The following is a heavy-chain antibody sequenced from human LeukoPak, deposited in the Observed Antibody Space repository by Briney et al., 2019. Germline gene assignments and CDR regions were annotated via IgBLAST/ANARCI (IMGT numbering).Heavy chain of an antibody. V-gene: IGHV1-2*06. D-gene: IGHD6-13*01. Sequence: ASVKVSCKASGGTFSSYAISWVRQAPGQGLEWMGRINPNSGGTNYAQKFQGRVTMTRDTSISTAYMELSRLRSDDTAVYNCSRYSSSYRNHGYDYCGQGTLVTVSS. CDR3: SRYSSSYRNHGYDY. CDR1: GGTFSSYA. J-gene: IGHJ4*02. CDR2: INPNSGGT.